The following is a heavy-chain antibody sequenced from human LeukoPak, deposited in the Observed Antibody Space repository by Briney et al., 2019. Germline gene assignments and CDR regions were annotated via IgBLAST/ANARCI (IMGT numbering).Heavy chain of an antibody. CDR2: IRSKANSYAT. J-gene: IGHJ4*02. CDR1: GFTFSGSA. Sequence: GGSLRLSCAAFGFTFSGSAMHWVRQASGKGLEWVGRIRSKANSYATAYAASVKGRFTISRDDSKNTAYLQMNSLKTEDTAVYYCTRRVDSSGYYGIDYWGQGTLVTVSS. CDR3: TRRVDSSGYYGIDY. V-gene: IGHV3-73*01. D-gene: IGHD3-22*01.